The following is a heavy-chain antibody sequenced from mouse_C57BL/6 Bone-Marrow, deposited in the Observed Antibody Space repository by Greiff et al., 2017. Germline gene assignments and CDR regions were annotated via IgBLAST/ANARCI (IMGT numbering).Heavy chain of an antibody. CDR2: SRNKANDYTT. D-gene: IGHD2-4*01. J-gene: IGHJ3*01. CDR3: AREDDYGGFAD. V-gene: IGHV7-1*01. Sequence: EVMLVESGGGLVQSGRSLRLSCATSGFTFSDFYMEWVRQAPGKGLEWIAASRNKANDYTTEYRASVQGRFIVSRDTSQSILYLQMNALRSEDTAIYYCAREDDYGGFADWGQGTLVTVSA. CDR1: GFTFSDFY.